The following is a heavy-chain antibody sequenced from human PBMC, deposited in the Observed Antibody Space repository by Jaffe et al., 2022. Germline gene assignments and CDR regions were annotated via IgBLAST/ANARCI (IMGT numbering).Heavy chain of an antibody. Sequence: EVQLVESGGGLVQPGGSLKLSCAASGFTFSGSAMHWVRQASGKGLEWVGRIRSKANSYATAYAASVKGRFTISRDDSKNTAYLQMNSLKTEDTAVYYCTRHYWNGGYYYYYYMDVWGKGTTVTVSS. CDR1: GFTFSGSA. D-gene: IGHD3-3*01. CDR2: IRSKANSYAT. J-gene: IGHJ6*03. CDR3: TRHYWNGGYYYYYYMDV. V-gene: IGHV3-73*02.